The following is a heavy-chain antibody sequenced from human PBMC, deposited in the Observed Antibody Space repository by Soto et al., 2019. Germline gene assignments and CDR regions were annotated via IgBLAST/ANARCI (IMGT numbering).Heavy chain of an antibody. J-gene: IGHJ4*02. CDR1: GFTFSSYA. CDR3: AKVNYDILTGYVDY. CDR2: ISGSGGST. V-gene: IGHV3-23*01. Sequence: GGSLRLSCAASGFTFSSYAMSWVRQAPGKGLEWVSAISGSGGSTYYADSVKGRFTISRDNSKNTLYLQMNSLRAEDTAVYYCAKVNYDILTGYVDYWGQGTLVTVSS. D-gene: IGHD3-9*01.